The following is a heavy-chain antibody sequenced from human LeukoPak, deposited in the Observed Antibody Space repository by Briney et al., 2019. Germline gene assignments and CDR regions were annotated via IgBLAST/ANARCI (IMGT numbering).Heavy chain of an antibody. CDR1: GFTFSGSA. V-gene: IGHV3-73*01. CDR2: IRSKANSYAT. CDR3: AKDQAYSGSYLGYFDY. Sequence: PGGSLRLSCAASGFTFSGSAMHWVRQASGKGLEWVGRIRSKANSYATAYAASVKGRFTISRDDSKNTAYLQMNSLRAEDTAVYYCAKDQAYSGSYLGYFDYWGQGTLVTVSS. J-gene: IGHJ4*02. D-gene: IGHD1-26*01.